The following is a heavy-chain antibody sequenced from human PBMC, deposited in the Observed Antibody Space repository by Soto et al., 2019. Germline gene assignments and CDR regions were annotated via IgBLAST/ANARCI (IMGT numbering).Heavy chain of an antibody. Sequence: PGGSLRLSCAASGFTFSSYAMNWVRQAPGRGLEWVSTISTSGGATYIADSVKGRFTISRDNSRNTLYLQMTGLRAEDTARYYCAKEQYSGAGPDYWGQGTLVTVSS. D-gene: IGHD3-10*01. J-gene: IGHJ4*02. V-gene: IGHV3-23*01. CDR2: ISTSGGAT. CDR3: AKEQYSGAGPDY. CDR1: GFTFSSYA.